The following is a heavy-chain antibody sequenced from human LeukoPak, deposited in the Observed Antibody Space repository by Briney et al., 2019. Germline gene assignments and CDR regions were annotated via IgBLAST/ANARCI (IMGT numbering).Heavy chain of an antibody. CDR1: GGSISSYY. CDR2: IYYSGST. J-gene: IGHJ4*02. Sequence: PSETLSLTCTVSGGSISSYYWSWIRQPPGKGLEWIGYIYYSGSTNYNPSLKSRVTISVDTSKNQFSLKPSSVPAADTAVYYCARALRSLRSYYFDYWGQGTLVTVSS. V-gene: IGHV4-59*01. D-gene: IGHD4-17*01. CDR3: ARALRSLRSYYFDY.